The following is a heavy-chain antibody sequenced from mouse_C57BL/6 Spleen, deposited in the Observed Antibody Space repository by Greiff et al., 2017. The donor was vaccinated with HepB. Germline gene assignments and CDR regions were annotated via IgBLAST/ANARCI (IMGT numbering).Heavy chain of an antibody. Sequence: VQLKESGPGLVKPSQSLSLTCSVTGYSITSGYYWNWIRQFPGNKLEWMGYISYDGSNNYNPSLKNRISITRDTSKNQFFLKLNSVTTEDTATYYCAREATAYAMDYWGQGTSVTVSS. CDR2: ISYDGSN. D-gene: IGHD1-2*01. CDR1: GYSITSGYY. J-gene: IGHJ4*01. V-gene: IGHV3-6*01. CDR3: AREATAYAMDY.